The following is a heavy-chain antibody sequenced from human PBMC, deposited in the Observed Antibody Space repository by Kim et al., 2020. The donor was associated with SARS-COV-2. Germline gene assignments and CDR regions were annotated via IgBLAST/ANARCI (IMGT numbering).Heavy chain of an antibody. D-gene: IGHD6-19*01. V-gene: IGHV1-3*01. J-gene: IGHJ4*02. CDR2: INAGNGNT. CDR3: ARVGGSSGGHFGYRY. Sequence: ASVKVSCKASGYTFTSYAMHWVRQAPGQRLEWMGWINAGNGNTKYSQKFQGRVTITRDTSASTAYMELSSLRSEDTAVYYCARVGGSSGGHFGYRYWGQGTLVTVSS. CDR1: GYTFTSYA.